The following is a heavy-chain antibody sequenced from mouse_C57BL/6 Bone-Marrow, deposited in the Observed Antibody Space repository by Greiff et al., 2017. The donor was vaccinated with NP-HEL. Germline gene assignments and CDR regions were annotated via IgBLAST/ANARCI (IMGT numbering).Heavy chain of an antibody. D-gene: IGHD2-2*01. CDR2: IHPNSGST. J-gene: IGHJ2*01. CDR3: ARSRGTMVTTSFDY. Sequence: VQLQQPGAELVKPGASVKLSCKASGYTFTSYWMHWVKQRPGQGLEWIGMIHPNSGSTNYNEKFKSKATLTVDKSSSTAYMQLSSLTSEDSAVYYCARSRGTMVTTSFDYWGQGTTLTVSS. CDR1: GYTFTSYW. V-gene: IGHV1-64*01.